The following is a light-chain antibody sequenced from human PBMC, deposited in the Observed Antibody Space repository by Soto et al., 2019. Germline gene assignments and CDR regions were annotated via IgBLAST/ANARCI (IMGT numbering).Light chain of an antibody. J-gene: IGKJ1*01. CDR1: QTISSW. V-gene: IGKV1-5*03. CDR2: RAS. CDR3: QHLWT. Sequence: DTQMTQSPSTLSASVGDRVTITCRASQTISSWLAWYQQKPGKAPKLLIYRASSLESGVPSRFSGSGSGTEFTLTISSLQPDDFATYYCQHLWTFGQGTKVDIK.